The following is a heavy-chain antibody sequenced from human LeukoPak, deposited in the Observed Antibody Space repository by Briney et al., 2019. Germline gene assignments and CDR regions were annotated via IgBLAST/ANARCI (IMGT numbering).Heavy chain of an antibody. Sequence: QPGGSLRLSCAASGFTFSRYGMSWVRQAPGKGLEWVSAIGGSGGRTYYADSVKGRFTISRGNSKNTLYLQMNSLRAEDTALYHCAKDQTPSRSSAWYAAFDIWGQGTMVTVSS. CDR3: AKDQTPSRSSAWYAAFDI. CDR2: IGGSGGRT. CDR1: GFTFSRYG. V-gene: IGHV3-23*01. D-gene: IGHD6-19*01. J-gene: IGHJ3*02.